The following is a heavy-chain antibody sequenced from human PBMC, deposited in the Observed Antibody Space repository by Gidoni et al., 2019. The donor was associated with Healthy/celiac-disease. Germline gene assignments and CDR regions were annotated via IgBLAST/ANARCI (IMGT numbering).Heavy chain of an antibody. V-gene: IGHV3-20*04. Sequence: EVQLVESGGGVVRPGGSLRLSCEASGFTFDDYGLSGVRQAPRTGLEWVSGINWNGGSTGYADSVKCRFTISRDNAKNSLYLQMNSLRAEDTALYYCARVGCSGGSCYSGVVLGYFDYWGQGTLVTVSS. CDR3: ARVGCSGGSCYSGVVLGYFDY. D-gene: IGHD2-15*01. CDR1: GFTFDDYG. J-gene: IGHJ4*02. CDR2: INWNGGST.